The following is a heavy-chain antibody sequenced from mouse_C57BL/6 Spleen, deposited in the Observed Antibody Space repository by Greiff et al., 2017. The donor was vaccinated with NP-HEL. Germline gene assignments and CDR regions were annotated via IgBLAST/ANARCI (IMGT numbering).Heavy chain of an antibody. J-gene: IGHJ2*01. CDR3: ARRGDYDHFAY. CDR2: IDPSDSET. V-gene: IGHV1-52*01. D-gene: IGHD2-4*01. Sequence: QVQLQQPGAELVRPGSSVKLSCKASGYTFTSYWMHWVKQRPIQGLEWIGNIDPSDSETHYNQKFKDKATLTVDKSSSTAYMQLSSLTSEDSAVYYCARRGDYDHFAYWGQGTTLTVSS. CDR1: GYTFTSYW.